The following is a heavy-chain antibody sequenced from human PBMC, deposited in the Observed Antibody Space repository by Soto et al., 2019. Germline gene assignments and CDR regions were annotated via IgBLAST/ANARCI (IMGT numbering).Heavy chain of an antibody. D-gene: IGHD6-19*01. Sequence: SQTLSLTCVISGDSVSSISAAWNWIRHSPSRGLEWLGRTYYRSKRFNDYAVSVKSRITINPDTSKNQFSLQLNSVTPEDTAVYYCARGSYYSGWVWGQGTLVTVSS. CDR3: ARGSYYSGWV. J-gene: IGHJ4*02. CDR1: GDSVSSISAA. CDR2: TYYRSKRFN. V-gene: IGHV6-1*01.